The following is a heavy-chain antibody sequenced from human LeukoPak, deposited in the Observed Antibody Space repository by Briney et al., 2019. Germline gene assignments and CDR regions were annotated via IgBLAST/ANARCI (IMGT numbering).Heavy chain of an antibody. J-gene: IGHJ4*02. V-gene: IGHV3-11*01. D-gene: IGHD2-15*01. CDR1: GFTFDDYG. Sequence: GGSLRLSCAASGFTFDDYGMSWIRQAPGKGLEWVSYISSSGNTKYYADSVKGRFTISRDNAKNSLYLQMNSLRAEDTAVYYCGRDDPAGGHFCSGDTCYSGWGQGTLVTVSS. CDR2: ISSSGNTK. CDR3: GRDDPAGGHFCSGDTCYSG.